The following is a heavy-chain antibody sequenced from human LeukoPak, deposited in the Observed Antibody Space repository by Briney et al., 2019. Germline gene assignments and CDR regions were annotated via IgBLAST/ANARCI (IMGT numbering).Heavy chain of an antibody. CDR3: ARQNCSSTSCYIFDY. CDR2: IYHSGST. V-gene: IGHV4-59*08. D-gene: IGHD2-2*02. J-gene: IGHJ4*02. Sequence: SETLSLTCTVSGGSISSYYWSWIRQPPGKGLEWIGSIYHSGSTYYNPSLKSRVTISVDTSKNQFSLKLSSVTAADTAVYYCARQNCSSTSCYIFDYWGQGTLVTVSS. CDR1: GGSISSYY.